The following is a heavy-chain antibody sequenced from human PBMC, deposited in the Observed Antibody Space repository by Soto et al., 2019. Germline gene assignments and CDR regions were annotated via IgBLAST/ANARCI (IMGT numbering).Heavy chain of an antibody. V-gene: IGHV5-10-1*01. CDR2: IDPSDSYT. J-gene: IGHJ6*02. D-gene: IGHD6-13*01. Sequence: GESLKISCEGSGYSFTNHWISWVRQMPGKGLEWMGRIDPSDSYTNYSPSFQGHVTISADKSISTAYLQWSSLKASDTAIYYCARPATRRGITAGGTGASGGMDVWGQGTTVTVSS. CDR1: GYSFTNHW. CDR3: ARPATRRGITAGGTGASGGMDV.